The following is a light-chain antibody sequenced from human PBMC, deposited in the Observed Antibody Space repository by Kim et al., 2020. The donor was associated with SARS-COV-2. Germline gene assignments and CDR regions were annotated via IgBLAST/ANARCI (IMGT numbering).Light chain of an antibody. CDR3: PSYDNSLSAWV. CDR1: SSNIGAGYD. Sequence: QSVLTQPPSVSEAPGQRVTISCTGSSSNIGAGYDVHWYQQLPGTAPKLLIYGNSNRPSGVPDRFSGSKSGTSASLAITGLQAEDEADDYCPSYDNSLSAWVFGGGTQMTVL. J-gene: IGLJ3*02. V-gene: IGLV1-40*01. CDR2: GNS.